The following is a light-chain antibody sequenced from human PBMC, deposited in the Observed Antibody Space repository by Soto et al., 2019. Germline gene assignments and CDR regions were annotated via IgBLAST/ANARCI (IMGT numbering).Light chain of an antibody. CDR3: QQYDNIIIS. Sequence: IRLTQSPTSLIVSVGDSVTITCQASQYVGNYLNWYQQKPGEPPRLLISGASNLEPGVPARFSGSGSVADFTFIISDLQPEDVAKYFCQQYDNIIISFGGGTKVEI. CDR1: QYVGNY. V-gene: IGKV1-33*01. J-gene: IGKJ4*01. CDR2: GAS.